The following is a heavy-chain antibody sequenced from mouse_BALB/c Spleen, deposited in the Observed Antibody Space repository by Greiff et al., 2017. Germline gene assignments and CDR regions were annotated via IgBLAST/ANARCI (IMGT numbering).Heavy chain of an antibody. D-gene: IGHD4-1*01. CDR3: ARRGGTYAMDY. CDR1: GFSLTSYC. J-gene: IGHJ4*01. CDR2: IWSGGST. V-gene: IGHV2-2*02. Sequence: QVQLQQSGPGLVQPSQSLSITCTVSGFSLTSYCVHWVRQSPGKGLEWLGVIWSGGSTYYNAAFISRLSISKDNSKSQVFFKMNSLQANDTAIYYCARRGGTYAMDYWGQGTSVTVSS.